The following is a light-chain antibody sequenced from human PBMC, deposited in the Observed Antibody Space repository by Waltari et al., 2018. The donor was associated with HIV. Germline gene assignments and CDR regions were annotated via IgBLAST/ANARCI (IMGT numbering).Light chain of an antibody. CDR1: QSISTY. CDR2: GTS. J-gene: IGKJ1*01. V-gene: IGKV1-39*01. CDR3: QXSFAPPRT. Sequence: DIQVTQSPSSLSASVGDRVTITCRTSQSISTYLNWYQQRPGKAPKLLIYGTSTLQSGVPARFSGSGSGTDFTLTISTLQPEDFATYYCQXSFAPPRTFGHGTKVEV.